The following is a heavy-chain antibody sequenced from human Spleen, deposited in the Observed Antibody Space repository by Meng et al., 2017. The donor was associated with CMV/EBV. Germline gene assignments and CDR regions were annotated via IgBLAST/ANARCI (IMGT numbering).Heavy chain of an antibody. J-gene: IGHJ4*02. V-gene: IGHV4-59*01. CDR1: GGSISSYY. Sequence: QVQLQASGPGLVKPSETLSLTCTASGGSISSYYWSWIRQPPGKGLEWIGYIYYSGSTNYNPSLKSRVTISVDTSKNQFSLKLSSVTAADTAVYYCAGGDSSGWWIDYWGQGTLVTVSS. CDR2: IYYSGST. CDR3: AGGDSSGWWIDY. D-gene: IGHD6-19*01.